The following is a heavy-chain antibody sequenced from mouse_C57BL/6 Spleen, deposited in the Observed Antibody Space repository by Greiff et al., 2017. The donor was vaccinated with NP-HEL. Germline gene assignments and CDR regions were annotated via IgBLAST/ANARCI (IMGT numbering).Heavy chain of an antibody. CDR2: IDPETGGT. J-gene: IGHJ2*01. V-gene: IGHV1-15*01. Sequence: VQLQQSGAELVRPGASVTLSCKASGYTFTDYEMHWVKQTPVHGLVWIGAIDPETGGTAYNQKFKGKAILTADKSSSTAYMELRSLTSEDSAVYYCTRWFQDYFDYWGKGTTLTVSS. CDR3: TRWFQDYFDY. D-gene: IGHD2-2*01. CDR1: GYTFTDYE.